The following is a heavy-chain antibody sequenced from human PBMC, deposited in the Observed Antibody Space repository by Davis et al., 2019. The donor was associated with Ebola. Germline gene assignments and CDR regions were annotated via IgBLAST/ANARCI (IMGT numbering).Heavy chain of an antibody. CDR2: ISGSGGST. CDR1: GFTFSSYA. Sequence: GESLKISCAASGFTFSSYAMGWVRQAPGKGLEWVSAISGSGGSTYYADSVKGRFTISRDDSKNTLYLQMNSLKTEDTAVYYCTTDQYAYSYNRWGQGTLVTVSS. V-gene: IGHV3-23*01. CDR3: TTDQYAYSYNR. J-gene: IGHJ4*02. D-gene: IGHD5-24*01.